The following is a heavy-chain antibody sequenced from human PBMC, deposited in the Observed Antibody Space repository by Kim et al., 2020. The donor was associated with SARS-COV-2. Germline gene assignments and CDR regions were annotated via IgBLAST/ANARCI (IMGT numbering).Heavy chain of an antibody. J-gene: IGHJ4*02. V-gene: IGHV3-21*01. D-gene: IGHD3-22*01. CDR2: ISSSSSYI. CDR1: GFTFSSHS. Sequence: GGSLRLSCAASGFTFSSHSMNWVRQAPGKGLEWVSSISSSSSYIYYADSVKGRFTISRDNAKNSLFLHMNSLRAEDTALYYCASSRGYYDSSGQGVFDYWGQGTLVTVSS. CDR3: ASSRGYYDSSGQGVFDY.